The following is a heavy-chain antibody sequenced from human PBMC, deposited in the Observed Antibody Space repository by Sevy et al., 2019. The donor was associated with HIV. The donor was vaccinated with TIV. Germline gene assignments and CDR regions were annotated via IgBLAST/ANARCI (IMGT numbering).Heavy chain of an antibody. Sequence: GGSLRLSCAASGFTFSSYAMHWVRQAPGKGLEWVAVISYAGSHKYYADSVKGRFTISRDNSKNTLYLQLNSLRAEDTAVYYCARDRRRFPHYYYFYGTDVWGQGTTVTVSS. CDR1: GFTFSSYA. J-gene: IGHJ6*02. CDR2: ISYAGSHK. V-gene: IGHV3-30*04. D-gene: IGHD3-3*01. CDR3: ARDRRRFPHYYYFYGTDV.